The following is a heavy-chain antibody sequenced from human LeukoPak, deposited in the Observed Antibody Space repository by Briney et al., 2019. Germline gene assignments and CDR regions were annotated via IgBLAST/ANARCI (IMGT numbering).Heavy chain of an antibody. CDR3: AKDVSGSIDS. J-gene: IGHJ4*02. D-gene: IGHD5/OR15-5a*01. V-gene: IGHV3-23*01. CDR2: ISGSGGST. Sequence: PGGSLRLSCAASGFTFSSYAMSWVRQAPGKGLEWVSAISGSGGSTYYADSVKGRFTISRDNSKNSLYLQMNSLRTEDTAFYYCAKDVSGSIDSWGQGTLVTVSS. CDR1: GFTFSSYA.